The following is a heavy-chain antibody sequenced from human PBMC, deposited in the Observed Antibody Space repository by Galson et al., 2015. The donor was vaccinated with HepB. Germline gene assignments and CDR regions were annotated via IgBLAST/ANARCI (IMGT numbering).Heavy chain of an antibody. V-gene: IGHV3-23*01. CDR3: AKHHGKQLVLAFDI. CDR1: GFTFSSYA. D-gene: IGHD6-6*01. J-gene: IGHJ3*02. CDR2: ISGSGGTT. Sequence: SLRLSCAASGFTFSSYAMSWVRQAPGKGLEWVSAISGSGGTTYYADSVKGRFTISRDNSKNTLYLQMDSLRADDTAVYYCAKHHGKQLVLAFDIWGQGTMVTVSS.